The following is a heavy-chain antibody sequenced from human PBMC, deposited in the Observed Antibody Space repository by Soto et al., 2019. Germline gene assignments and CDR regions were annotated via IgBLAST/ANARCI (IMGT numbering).Heavy chain of an antibody. V-gene: IGHV4-30-2*01. CDR2: IYHSGST. CDR1: GGSISSGGYS. D-gene: IGHD3-22*01. J-gene: IGHJ6*02. Sequence: PSETLSVTCAVSGGSISSGGYSWSWIRQPPGKGLEWIGYIYHSGSTYYNPSLKSRVTISVDRSKNQFSLKLSSVTAADTAVYYCARGYYDSSGYYRYGMDVWGQGTTVTVSS. CDR3: ARGYYDSSGYYRYGMDV.